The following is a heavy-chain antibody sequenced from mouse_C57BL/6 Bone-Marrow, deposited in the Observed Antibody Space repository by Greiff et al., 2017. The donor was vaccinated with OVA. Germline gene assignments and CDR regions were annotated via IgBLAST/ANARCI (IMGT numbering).Heavy chain of an antibody. CDR1: GYTFTSYG. CDR3: ASLVLSIRPMDY. CDR2: IYPRSGNT. D-gene: IGHD1-1*02. V-gene: IGHV1-81*01. Sequence: QVQLQQSGAELARPGASVKLSCKASGYTFTSYGISWVKQRTGQGLEWIGEIYPRSGNTYYNEKFKGKATLTADKSSSTAYMELRSLTSVDSAVYFCASLVLSIRPMDYWGQGTSVTVSS. J-gene: IGHJ4*01.